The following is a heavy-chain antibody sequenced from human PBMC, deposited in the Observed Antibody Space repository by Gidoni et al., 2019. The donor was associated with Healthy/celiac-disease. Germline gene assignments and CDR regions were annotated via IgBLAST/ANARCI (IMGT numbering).Heavy chain of an antibody. D-gene: IGHD3-16*02. J-gene: IGHJ3*02. CDR2: IYPSLST. V-gene: IGHV4-4*02. CDR1: GGSISRSHG. Sequence: QVQLQESGPGLVKPSGTLSLTCAVSGGSISRSHGWSWVRQPPGKGLEWIGEIYPSLSTNYNPSLKSRVTISVDKSKNQFALKLSSVTAADTAVYYCARVVMITFGGVIEIDAFDIWGQGTMVTVSS. CDR3: ARVVMITFGGVIEIDAFDI.